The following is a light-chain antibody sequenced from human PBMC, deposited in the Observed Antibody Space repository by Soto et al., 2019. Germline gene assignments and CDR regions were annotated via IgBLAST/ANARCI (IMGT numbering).Light chain of an antibody. CDR3: QQYNTWPRT. CDR1: QSVSSN. CDR2: DAS. Sequence: EIVMTQSPATLSVSPGERATLSCKASQSVSSNLAWYQQKPGQAPRLLIYDASTRATGIPARFSGSGSWTEFTLTIGSLQSEDFAVYYCQQYNTWPRTFGQGTKV. J-gene: IGKJ1*01. V-gene: IGKV3-15*01.